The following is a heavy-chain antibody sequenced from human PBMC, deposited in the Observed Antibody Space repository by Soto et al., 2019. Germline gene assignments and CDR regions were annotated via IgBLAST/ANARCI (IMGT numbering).Heavy chain of an antibody. D-gene: IGHD2-2*01. J-gene: IGHJ6*03. V-gene: IGHV4-31*03. Sequence: SETLSLTCTVSGGSIRSGGYYWGWIRQHPGKGLESIGYIYYTGSTSYNPSLESRTTLSVDTSKNQFSLRLTSLTAADTAVYYCARGQDIVVVPAGICRLYHVVDWGKGTTVTVPS. CDR1: GGSIRSGGYY. CDR2: IYYTGST. CDR3: ARGQDIVVVPAGICRLYHVVD.